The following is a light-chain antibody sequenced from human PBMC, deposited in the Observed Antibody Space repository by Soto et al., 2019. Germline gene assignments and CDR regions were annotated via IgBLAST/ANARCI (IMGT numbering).Light chain of an antibody. Sequence: QSALTQPPSVSGSPGQSVTISCTGSTSDFATHNSVSWYQQAPGTAPKLIIYEVNNRPSGVPDRFSESKSGNTASLTISGLQPEDEADYYCSSYISSITSHVFGTGTNLTVL. CDR3: SSYISSITSHV. J-gene: IGLJ1*01. CDR1: TSDFATHNS. CDR2: EVN. V-gene: IGLV2-18*02.